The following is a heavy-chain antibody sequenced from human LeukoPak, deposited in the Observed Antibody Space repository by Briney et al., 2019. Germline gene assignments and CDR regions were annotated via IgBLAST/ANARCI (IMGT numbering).Heavy chain of an antibody. Sequence: PSVTLSLTCTGSGVSISGYYWSWLPQPPGKGREWCGYIYYGGSTNYNQFLKSGAIISVDTSKNAFSLKRSPVTAAAAAVYYCATGTYYYDSSGYYRNDAFDIWGQGTMVTVSS. CDR3: ATGTYYYDSSGYYRNDAFDI. CDR2: IYYGGST. CDR1: GVSISGYY. J-gene: IGHJ3*02. D-gene: IGHD3-22*01. V-gene: IGHV4-59*12.